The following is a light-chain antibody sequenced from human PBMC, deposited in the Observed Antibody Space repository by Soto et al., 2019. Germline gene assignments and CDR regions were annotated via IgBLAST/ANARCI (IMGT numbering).Light chain of an antibody. J-gene: IGLJ1*01. Sequence: QSALTQPRSVSGSPGQSVTISCTGTSSDVGGYNYVSWYQHHPGKAPKLMIYDVSKRPSGVPDRFSGSKSGNMASLTISGLQAEDEADYYCCSYAGSYTYVFGTGTKLTVL. CDR1: SSDVGGYNY. CDR2: DVS. CDR3: CSYAGSYTYV. V-gene: IGLV2-11*01.